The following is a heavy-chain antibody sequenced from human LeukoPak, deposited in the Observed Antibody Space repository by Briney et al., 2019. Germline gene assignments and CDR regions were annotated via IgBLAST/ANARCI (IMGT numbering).Heavy chain of an antibody. CDR1: GFTFSWYG. V-gene: IGHV3-64D*06. CDR3: VKDLSGRVVDY. CDR2: INKNGWNT. J-gene: IGHJ4*02. Sequence: GWSLRLSCLGSGFTFSWYGMNWVRQAPGRGLEYVSAINKNGWNTYYVDSVKGRFTISRDNSKNTLYLQMNSLRVEDTAVYFCVKDLSGRVVDYWGQGTLVTASS. D-gene: IGHD3-9*01.